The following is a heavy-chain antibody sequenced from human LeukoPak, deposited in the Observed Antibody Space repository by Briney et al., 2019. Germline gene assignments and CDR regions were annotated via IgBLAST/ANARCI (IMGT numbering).Heavy chain of an antibody. J-gene: IGHJ3*02. V-gene: IGHV3-30*02. Sequence: GGSLRLSCAASGFTFSTYGMHWVRQAPGKGLEWVSFIRYVGINKYYADSVKGRFTISRDNSKNTLYLQMNSLRAEDTAVYYCAKDRLSTYYDILTGKTIDDAFDIWGQGTMVTVSS. D-gene: IGHD3-9*01. CDR1: GFTFSTYG. CDR3: AKDRLSTYYDILTGKTIDDAFDI. CDR2: IRYVGINK.